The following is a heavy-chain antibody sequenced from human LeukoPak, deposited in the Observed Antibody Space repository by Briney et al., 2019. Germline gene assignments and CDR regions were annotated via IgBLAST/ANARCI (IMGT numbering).Heavy chain of an antibody. V-gene: IGHV3-23*01. J-gene: IGHJ6*03. CDR1: EFTVNNYA. D-gene: IGHD2-2*02. CDR3: AKALRAPHRPVYTYYYMDV. Sequence: GSLRLSWVASEFTVNNYAVSRVRPAPGKGLEWVSTINGRGDTTYFSDSVKGRFTISRDNSNNSVFLQMNSLRVDDAAGYYCAKALRAPHRPVYTYYYMDVWGKGTTVIVSS. CDR2: INGRGDTT.